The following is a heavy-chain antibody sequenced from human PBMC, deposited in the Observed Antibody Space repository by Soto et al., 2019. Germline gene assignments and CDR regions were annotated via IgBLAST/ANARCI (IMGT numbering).Heavy chain of an antibody. CDR2: IWYDGSEK. CDR3: ARAWGYSGGWALDY. Sequence: QVQLVESGGGVVQPGRSLRLSCTASGFTFSSYGMHWVRQAPGKGLEWVADIWYDGSEKYYADSVKGRFTISRDNXXNTLYLQMNSLRAEDRAVYYCARAWGYSGGWALDYWVQGSLVTVSS. J-gene: IGHJ4*02. CDR1: GFTFSSYG. D-gene: IGHD6-19*01. V-gene: IGHV3-33*01.